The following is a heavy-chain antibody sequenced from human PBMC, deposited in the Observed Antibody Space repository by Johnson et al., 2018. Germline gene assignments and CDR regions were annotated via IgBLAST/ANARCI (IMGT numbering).Heavy chain of an antibody. V-gene: IGHV3-30*03. CDR3: ARGHYGLDV. CDR2: ISYDGSNK. Sequence: QVQLVQSGGGVVQPGRSLRLSCAASGFTFSSYGMHWVRQAPGKGLEWVAVISYDGSNKYYADSVKGRFTISRDNSKNTLYLQMNSLTAEDTAIYYWARGHYGLDVWGQGTTVTVSS. CDR1: GFTFSSYG. J-gene: IGHJ6*02.